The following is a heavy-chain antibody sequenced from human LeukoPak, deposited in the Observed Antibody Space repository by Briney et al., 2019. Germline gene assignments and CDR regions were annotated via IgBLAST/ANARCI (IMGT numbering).Heavy chain of an antibody. Sequence: GGSLRLSCAASGFTFSSYSMNWVRPAPGKGLEWVSYISSSSSTIYYADSVKGRFTISRDNAKNSLYLQMNSLRDEDTAVYYCAREDPYSSGWSFDYWGQGTLVTVSS. CDR1: GFTFSSYS. CDR2: ISSSSSTI. V-gene: IGHV3-48*02. CDR3: AREDPYSSGWSFDY. D-gene: IGHD6-19*01. J-gene: IGHJ4*02.